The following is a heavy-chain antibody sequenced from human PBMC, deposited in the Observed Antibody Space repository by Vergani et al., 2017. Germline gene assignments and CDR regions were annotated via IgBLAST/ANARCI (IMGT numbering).Heavy chain of an antibody. D-gene: IGHD1-20*01. J-gene: IGHJ6*02. CDR2: ISCSGGST. CDR3: ARDLTGTTFYYYYGMDV. V-gene: IGHV3-23*01. Sequence: EVQLLESGGGLVQPGGSLRLSCAASGFTFSSYAMSWVRQAPGTGLEWVSAISCSGGSTYYADSVKGRFTISRDNSKNTLYLQLNSLRAEDTAVYYCARDLTGTTFYYYYGMDVWGQGTTVTVSS. CDR1: GFTFSSYA.